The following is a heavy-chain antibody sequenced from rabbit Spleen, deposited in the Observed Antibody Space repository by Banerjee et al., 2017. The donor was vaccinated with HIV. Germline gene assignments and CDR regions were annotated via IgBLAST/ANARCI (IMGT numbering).Heavy chain of an antibody. CDR3: ARDLTGVIGWNFKL. CDR2: IDSGSSGFT. Sequence: QSLEESGGDLVKPGASLTLTCTASGVSFSSSSYMCWVRQAPGKGLEWIACIDSGSSGFTYFATWAKGRFTCSKTSSTTVTLQMTSLTAADTATYFCARDLTGVIGWNFKLWGQGTLVTVS. CDR1: GVSFSSSSY. J-gene: IGHJ4*01. V-gene: IGHV1S40*01. D-gene: IGHD1-1*01.